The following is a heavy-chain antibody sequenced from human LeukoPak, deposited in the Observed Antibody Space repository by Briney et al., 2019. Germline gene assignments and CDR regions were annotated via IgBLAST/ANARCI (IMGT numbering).Heavy chain of an antibody. CDR1: GFTFSNYA. D-gene: IGHD3-22*01. J-gene: IGHJ4*02. CDR3: ATSPDSSAYYGIDY. CDR2: ISTTSSYT. V-gene: IGHV3-11*06. Sequence: GGSLRLSCAASGFTFSNYAMSWVRQAPGKGLEWLSFISTTSSYTKYADSVKGRFTISRDNAKNSLYLQMNSLRAEDTAVYYCATSPDSSAYYGIDYWGQGTLVTVSS.